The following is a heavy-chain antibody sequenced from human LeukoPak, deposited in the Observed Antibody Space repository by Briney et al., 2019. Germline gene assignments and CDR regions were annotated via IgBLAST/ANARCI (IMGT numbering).Heavy chain of an antibody. Sequence: PSETLSLTCTVSGGSISSYYWSWIRQPPGKGLEWIGYIYTSGTTNYNPSLKSRVTISVDTSKNQFSLKLSSVTAADTAVYYCASQDYYYYYMDVWGKGTTVTVSS. V-gene: IGHV4-4*09. CDR2: IYTSGTT. CDR3: ASQDYYYYYMDV. CDR1: GGSISSYY. J-gene: IGHJ6*03.